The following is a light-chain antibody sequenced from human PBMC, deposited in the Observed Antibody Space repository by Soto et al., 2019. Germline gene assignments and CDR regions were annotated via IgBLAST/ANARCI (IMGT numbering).Light chain of an antibody. CDR2: DAS. V-gene: IGKV3-11*01. CDR3: QQRSDLPFT. CDR1: QSVSSS. J-gene: IGKJ4*01. Sequence: EIVLTQSPATLSLSPGDRATLSCRASQSVSSSLAWYQQKPGQAPRLLIYDASNSAAGIPARFSGSGSGTDFTLTITSLEPEDCAVYYCQQRSDLPFTFGGGTKVEIK.